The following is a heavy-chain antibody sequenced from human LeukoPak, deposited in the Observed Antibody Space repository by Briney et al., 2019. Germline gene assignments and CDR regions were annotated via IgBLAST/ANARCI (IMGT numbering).Heavy chain of an antibody. CDR3: AKDRVGGILTGYIDY. J-gene: IGHJ4*02. Sequence: PGGSLRLSCAASGFTFSSYGMHWVRQAPGKGLEWLAVISYDGSNKYYADSVKGRFTISRDNSKNTLYLQMNSLRAEDTAVYYCAKDRVGGILTGYIDYWGQGTLVTVSS. D-gene: IGHD3-9*01. CDR2: ISYDGSNK. CDR1: GFTFSSYG. V-gene: IGHV3-30*18.